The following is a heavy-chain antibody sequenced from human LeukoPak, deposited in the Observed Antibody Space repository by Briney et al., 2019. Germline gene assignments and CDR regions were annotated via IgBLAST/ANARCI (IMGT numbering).Heavy chain of an antibody. V-gene: IGHV4-59*08. CDR3: ARHGRAAAGHDY. CDR2: IYYSAST. CDR1: GGSISSYY. Sequence: KPSETLSLTCTVSGGSISSYYWSWIRQPPGKGLEWIGYIYYSASTNYNPSLKSRVTISVDTSKNQFSLKLSSVTAADTAVYYCARHGRAAAGHDYWGQGTLVTVSS. D-gene: IGHD6-13*01. J-gene: IGHJ4*02.